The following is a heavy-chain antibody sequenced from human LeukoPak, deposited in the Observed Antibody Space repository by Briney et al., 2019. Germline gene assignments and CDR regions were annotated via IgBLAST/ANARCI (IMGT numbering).Heavy chain of an antibody. D-gene: IGHD1-7*01. CDR3: ARRYVELPGYYYYMDV. Sequence: PGGSLRLSCAASGFTFSDNYMTWVRQAPGKGLEWLSYISGNGGVIQYADSVKGRFTISRDNAKNSLYLQMNSLRAEDTALYHCARRYVELPGYYYYMDVWGKGTTVTVSS. CDR1: GFTFSDNY. V-gene: IGHV3-11*01. CDR2: ISGNGGVI. J-gene: IGHJ6*03.